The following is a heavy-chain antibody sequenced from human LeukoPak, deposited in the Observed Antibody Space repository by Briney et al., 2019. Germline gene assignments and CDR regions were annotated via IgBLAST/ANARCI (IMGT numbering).Heavy chain of an antibody. CDR2: VYYSGGT. CDR3: ARVNWILDY. CDR1: GDSIRNSNYY. D-gene: IGHD1-1*01. V-gene: IGHV4-39*07. J-gene: IGHJ4*02. Sequence: SETLSLTCTVSGDSIRNSNYYWGWIRQPPGKGLEWIGSVYYSGGTYYNPSLKSRVTISVDTSKNQFSLKLNSVTAADTAVYYCARVNWILDYWGQGTLVTVSS.